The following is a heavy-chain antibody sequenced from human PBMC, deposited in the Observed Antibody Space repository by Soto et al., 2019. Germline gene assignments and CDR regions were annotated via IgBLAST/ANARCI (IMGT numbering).Heavy chain of an antibody. D-gene: IGHD3-10*01. CDR2: INSDTGYT. Sequence: ASVKVSCKAPGDTFTSYYLNWVRQAPGQRLEWMGWINSDTGYTKYSQKFQARLTITWDSSAKTAYMELSSLQSEDTAVYYCVRGKVAGVWFDPWGQGTLVTVS. CDR1: GDTFTSYY. J-gene: IGHJ5*02. V-gene: IGHV1-3*04. CDR3: VRGKVAGVWFDP.